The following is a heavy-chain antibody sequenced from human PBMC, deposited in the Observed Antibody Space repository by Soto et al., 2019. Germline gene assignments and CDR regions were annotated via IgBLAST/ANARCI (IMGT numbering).Heavy chain of an antibody. V-gene: IGHV1-18*04. CDR1: GYRFTRDG. CDR2: ISAYNGNT. J-gene: IGHJ5*02. Sequence: ALVARYWTGAGYRFTRDGIGWVRQATGQGLEWMGWISAYNGNTNYAQKLQGRVTMTTDTSTSTAYMELGSLRSDDTAVYYCARDNWFDPWGQGTLVPFS. CDR3: ARDNWFDP.